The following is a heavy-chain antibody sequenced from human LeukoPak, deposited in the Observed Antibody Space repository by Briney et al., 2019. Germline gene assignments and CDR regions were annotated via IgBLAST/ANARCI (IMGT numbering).Heavy chain of an antibody. CDR3: ARDLSIGTGRYMDV. CDR1: GGSISSSSYY. D-gene: IGHD6-6*01. CDR2: IYYSGST. J-gene: IGHJ6*03. Sequence: SETLSLTCTVSGGSISSSSYYWGWIRQPPGKGLEWIGSIYYSGSTYYNPSLKSRVTISVDTSKNQFSLKLSSVTAADTAVYYCARDLSIGTGRYMDVWGKGTTVTISS. V-gene: IGHV4-39*07.